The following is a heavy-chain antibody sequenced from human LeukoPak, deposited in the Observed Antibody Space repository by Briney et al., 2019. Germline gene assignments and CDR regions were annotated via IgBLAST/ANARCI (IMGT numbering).Heavy chain of an antibody. D-gene: IGHD5-12*01. V-gene: IGHV3-23*01. J-gene: IGHJ4*02. Sequence: GGSLRLSCAASGFTFSSYAMSWVRQAPGKGLEWVSAISGSGGSTYYAGSVKGRFTISRDNSKNTLYLQMNSLRAEDTAVYYCAKDRGYGDYFDYWGQGTLVTVSS. CDR3: AKDRGYGDYFDY. CDR1: GFTFSSYA. CDR2: ISGSGGST.